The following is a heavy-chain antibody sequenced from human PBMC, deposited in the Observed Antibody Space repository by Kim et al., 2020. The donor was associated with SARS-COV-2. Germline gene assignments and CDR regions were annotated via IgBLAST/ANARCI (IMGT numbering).Heavy chain of an antibody. CDR2: IKSNANSYAT. Sequence: GGSLRLSCTASGFSFRDSAMHWVRQASGKGLEWVGRIKSNANSYATTDAASVTGRITISRDDSKNAAYLQMNSLKTEDTAVYYCTRVPGTTLAFCDAYDIWGQGTMVTLSS. CDR3: TRVPGTTLAFCDAYDI. CDR1: GFSFRDSA. V-gene: IGHV3-73*01. J-gene: IGHJ3*02. D-gene: IGHD1-1*01.